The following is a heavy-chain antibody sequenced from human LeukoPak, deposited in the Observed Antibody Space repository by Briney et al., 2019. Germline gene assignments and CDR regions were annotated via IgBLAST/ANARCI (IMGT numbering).Heavy chain of an antibody. Sequence: PGGSLRLSCAASGFTFSSYGMHWVRQAPGKGLEWVAVISYDGSNKYYADSVKGRFTISRDNSKNTLYLQMNSLRAEDTAVYYCAKARVITELDYWGQGTLSPSPQ. J-gene: IGHJ4*02. D-gene: IGHD3-22*01. CDR3: AKARVITELDY. V-gene: IGHV3-30*18. CDR2: ISYDGSNK. CDR1: GFTFSSYG.